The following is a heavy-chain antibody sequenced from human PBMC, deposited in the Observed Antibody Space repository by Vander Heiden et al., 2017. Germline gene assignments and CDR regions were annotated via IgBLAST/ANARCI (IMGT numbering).Heavy chain of an antibody. Sequence: LESRLTMSVDTSKNQFSLRLSSVTAADTAVYYCARNYCSSTTCYPFDYWGQGTLVTVSS. V-gene: IGHV4-4*06. J-gene: IGHJ4*02. D-gene: IGHD2-2*01. CDR3: ARNYCSSTTCYPFDY.